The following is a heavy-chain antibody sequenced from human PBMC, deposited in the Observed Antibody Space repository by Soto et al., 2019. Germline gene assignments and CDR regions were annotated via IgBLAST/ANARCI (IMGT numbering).Heavy chain of an antibody. Sequence: ASVKVSCKASGYTFTSYAMHWVRQAPGQGLEWMGWINAGNGNTKYAQKFQGRVTMTKDTSANTAYMELSSLGSEDTAVYYCATANPQWLVRSGFDYWGQGTLVTVSS. CDR1: GYTFTSYA. V-gene: IGHV1-3*01. D-gene: IGHD6-19*01. CDR3: ATANPQWLVRSGFDY. CDR2: INAGNGNT. J-gene: IGHJ4*02.